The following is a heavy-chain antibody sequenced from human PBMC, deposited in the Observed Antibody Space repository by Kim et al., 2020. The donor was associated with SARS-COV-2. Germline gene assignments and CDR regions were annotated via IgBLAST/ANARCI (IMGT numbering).Heavy chain of an antibody. CDR2: TTRSGDGS. D-gene: IGHD3-10*01. J-gene: IGHJ4*02. V-gene: IGHV3-64D*06. CDR3: VRYGRSYGAVL. CDR1: GFTFNDYA. Sequence: GGSLRLSCLGSGFTFNDYAIHWVRRAPGKGLEYVSATTRSGDGSFYADSAEGRFTISRDNSKSTLYLQMNSLGPEDTSVSYCVRYGRSYGAVLWGQGTLVIVSS.